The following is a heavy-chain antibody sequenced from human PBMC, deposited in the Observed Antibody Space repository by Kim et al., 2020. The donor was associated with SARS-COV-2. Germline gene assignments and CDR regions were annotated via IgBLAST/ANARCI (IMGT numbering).Heavy chain of an antibody. J-gene: IGHJ5*02. Sequence: TTDYAAPVKGRFTISRDDSKNTLYLQMNSLKTEDTAVYYGTTAVWYSSSSWGQGTLVTVSS. CDR3: TTAVWYSSSS. D-gene: IGHD6-6*01. CDR2: TT. V-gene: IGHV3-15*01.